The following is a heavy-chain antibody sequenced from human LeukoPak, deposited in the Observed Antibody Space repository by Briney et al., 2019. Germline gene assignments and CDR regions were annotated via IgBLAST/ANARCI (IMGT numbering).Heavy chain of an antibody. CDR3: ATALYYYGSGSYPRFDY. V-gene: IGHV4-59*01. D-gene: IGHD3-10*01. CDR2: IYYSGST. J-gene: IGHJ4*02. CDR1: GGSISSYY. Sequence: PSETQSLTCTVSGGSISSYYWSWIRQPPGKGLEWIGYIYYSGSTNYNPSLKSRVTISVDTSKNQFSLKLSSVTAADTAVYYCATALYYYGSGSYPRFDYWGQGTLVTVSS.